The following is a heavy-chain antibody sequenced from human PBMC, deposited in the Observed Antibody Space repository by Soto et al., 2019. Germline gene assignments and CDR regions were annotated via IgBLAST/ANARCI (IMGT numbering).Heavy chain of an antibody. Sequence: PSETLSLTCTVSGGSISSYYWSWIRQPPGKGLEWIGYIYYSGSTNYNPSLKSRVTISVDTSKNQFSLKLSSVTAADTAVYYCARDRGRGYSGYDLDYYYGMDVWGPGTTVTVSS. D-gene: IGHD5-12*01. J-gene: IGHJ6*02. CDR1: GGSISSYY. V-gene: IGHV4-59*01. CDR2: IYYSGST. CDR3: ARDRGRGYSGYDLDYYYGMDV.